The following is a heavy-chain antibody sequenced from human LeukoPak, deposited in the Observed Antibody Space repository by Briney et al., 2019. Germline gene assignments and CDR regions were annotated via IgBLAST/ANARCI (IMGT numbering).Heavy chain of an antibody. J-gene: IGHJ4*02. D-gene: IGHD7-27*01. CDR3: ARPRNWGSREGFDY. CDR2: ISSLSRTI. CDR1: GFTFSSYN. V-gene: IGHV3-48*01. Sequence: GGSPRLSCAASGFTFSSYNMNWVRQAPGKGLEWVSYISSLSRTIYYADSGKGRFTISRDNAKSSLYLQMNSLRAEDTAVYYCARPRNWGSREGFDYWGQGTLVTVSS.